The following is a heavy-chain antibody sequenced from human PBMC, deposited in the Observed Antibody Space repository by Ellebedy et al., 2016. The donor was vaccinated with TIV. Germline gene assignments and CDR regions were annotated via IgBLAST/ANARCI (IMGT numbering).Heavy chain of an antibody. CDR2: ISVSGDKR. J-gene: IGHJ4*02. V-gene: IGHV3-48*03. Sequence: PGGSLRLSCAASGFAFDNYEMNWVRQAPGKGLEWVSYISVSGDKRYHADSVQGRSSIFRDNDRKLLYMQMNSLRAEDTAVYYCARDRYYDSSGVYYSDYWGQGTLVTVSS. D-gene: IGHD3-22*01. CDR1: GFAFDNYE. CDR3: ARDRYYDSSGVYYSDY.